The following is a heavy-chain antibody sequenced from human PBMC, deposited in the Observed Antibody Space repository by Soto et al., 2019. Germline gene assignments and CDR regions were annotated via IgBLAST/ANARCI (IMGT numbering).Heavy chain of an antibody. CDR2: IFHDGSDE. CDR3: VTAYTYGPDAFDI. D-gene: IGHD5-18*01. J-gene: IGHJ3*02. Sequence: QVQLVESGGGVVQPGRSLRLSCAGSGFTFSSYAMHWVRQAPGKGLEWVAVIFHDGSDEYYADSVKGRLTVSRDNSKNALNLRLNSLKPEDTAVYYCVTAYTYGPDAFDIWGQGTMVTVTT. CDR1: GFTFSSYA. V-gene: IGHV3-30-3*01.